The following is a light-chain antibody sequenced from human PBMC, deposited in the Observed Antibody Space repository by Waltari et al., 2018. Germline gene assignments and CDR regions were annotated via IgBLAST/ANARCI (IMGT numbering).Light chain of an antibody. V-gene: IGLV2-11*01. CDR3: CSYAGSYSVV. J-gene: IGLJ2*01. CDR1: SSDVGGYNY. CDR2: DVS. Sequence: QSALTQPRSVSGSPGQSVTISCTGTSSDVGGYNYVSWYPQHPGKAPKLMIYDVSKRPSGVPDLFSGSKSGNTASLTISGLQAEDEADYYCCSYAGSYSVVFGGGTKLTVL.